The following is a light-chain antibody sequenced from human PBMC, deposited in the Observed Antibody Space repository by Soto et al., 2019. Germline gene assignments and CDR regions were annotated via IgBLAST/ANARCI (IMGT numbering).Light chain of an antibody. CDR1: TGAVTSGHY. Sequence: QAVVTQETSMSVSPGGTVTLTCGSSTGAVTSGHYPYWFQQKPGQAPRTLIYDTTNKQSWTPARFSGSLLGGKAALTLSGAQPEDDADYYCLLPYSDAWVFGGGTQLTVL. CDR3: LLPYSDAWV. CDR2: DTT. J-gene: IGLJ3*02. V-gene: IGLV7-46*01.